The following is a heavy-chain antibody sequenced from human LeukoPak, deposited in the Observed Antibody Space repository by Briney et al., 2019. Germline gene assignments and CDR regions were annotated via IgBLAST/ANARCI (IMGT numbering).Heavy chain of an antibody. D-gene: IGHD3-22*01. J-gene: IGHJ4*02. CDR2: IYYSGST. CDR1: GGSISSYY. Sequence: PSETLSLTCTVSGGSISSYYWSWIRQPPGKGLEWIGYIYYSGSTNYNPSLKGRVTISVDTSKNQFSLKLSSVTAADTAVYYCARNDDSSGYYYLLDYWGQGTLVTVSS. V-gene: IGHV4-59*08. CDR3: ARNDDSSGYYYLLDY.